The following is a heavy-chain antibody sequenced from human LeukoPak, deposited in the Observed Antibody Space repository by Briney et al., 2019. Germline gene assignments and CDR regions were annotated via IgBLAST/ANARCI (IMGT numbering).Heavy chain of an antibody. CDR3: AKDGVRWRWQWLVRPRFDP. CDR1: GFNFSSYA. D-gene: IGHD6-19*01. Sequence: PGGSLRLSCAASGFNFSSYAMSWVRQAPGKGLEWVSAISGSGGSTYYADSVKGRFTISRDNSKNTLYLQMNSLRAEDTAVYYCAKDGVRWRWQWLVRPRFDPWGQGTLVTVSS. CDR2: ISGSGGST. V-gene: IGHV3-23*01. J-gene: IGHJ5*02.